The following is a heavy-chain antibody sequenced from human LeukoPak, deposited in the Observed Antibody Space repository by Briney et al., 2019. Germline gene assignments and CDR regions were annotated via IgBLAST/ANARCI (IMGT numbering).Heavy chain of an antibody. CDR3: ASLPGVVVVAATASPVVDV. D-gene: IGHD2-15*01. Sequence: PSETLSLTCTVSDYSISSGDYYWGWIRQPPGKGLEWIGSIFHSGSTYYNPSLKSRVTISVDTSKNQFSLKLSSVTAADTAVYYCASLPGVVVVAATASPVVDVWGKGTTVTVSS. V-gene: IGHV4-38-2*02. CDR1: DYSISSGDYY. CDR2: IFHSGST. J-gene: IGHJ6*04.